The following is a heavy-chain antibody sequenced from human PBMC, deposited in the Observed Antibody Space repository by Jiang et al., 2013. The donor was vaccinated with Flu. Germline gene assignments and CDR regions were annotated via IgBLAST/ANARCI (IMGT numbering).Heavy chain of an antibody. CDR3: ARGFNWGFDY. J-gene: IGHJ4*02. Sequence: LGRTYYRSKWYNHYAVSVKSRITINPDTSKNQFSLQLSSVTPEDTAVYYCARGFNWGFDYWGQGTLVTVSS. V-gene: IGHV6-1*01. CDR2: TYYRSKWYN. D-gene: IGHD1-1*01.